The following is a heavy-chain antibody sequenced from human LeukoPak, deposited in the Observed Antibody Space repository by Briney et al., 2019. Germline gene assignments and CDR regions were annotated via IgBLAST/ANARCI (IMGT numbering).Heavy chain of an antibody. CDR1: GFSLSTNGVG. CDR2: IYWNDDN. J-gene: IGHJ4*02. CDR3: AHYGDYRFMYSFDY. D-gene: IGHD4-17*01. Sequence: SRPTLVNPTQTLTLTCTFSGFSLSTNGVGVGWIRQPPGKALERLALIYWNDDNRYSPSLKSRLTITKDTSKNQVVLTMTNMGPVDTATYYCAHYGDYRFMYSFDYWGQGTLVTVSS. V-gene: IGHV2-5*01.